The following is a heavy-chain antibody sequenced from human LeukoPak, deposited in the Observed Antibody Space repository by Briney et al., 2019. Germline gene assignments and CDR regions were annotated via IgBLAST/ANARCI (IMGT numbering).Heavy chain of an antibody. CDR2: FDPEVGET. Sequence: ASVRVSCKVTGNTLSEFSMHWVRQSPGKGLEWMGGFDPEVGETVYAQKFQGRVTMTEDTSTETAYMELSSLRSEDTAVYYCATDLLAGGLKTFDPWGQGTLVTVSS. V-gene: IGHV1-24*01. J-gene: IGHJ5*02. CDR1: GNTLSEFS. CDR3: ATDLLAGGLKTFDP.